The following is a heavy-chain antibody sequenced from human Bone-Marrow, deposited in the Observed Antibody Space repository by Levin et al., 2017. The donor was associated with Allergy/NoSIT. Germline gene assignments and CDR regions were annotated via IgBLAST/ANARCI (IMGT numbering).Heavy chain of an antibody. V-gene: IGHV4-61*01. CDR1: GGSVSTDTYY. CDR2: ISSSGRT. J-gene: IGHJ4*02. Sequence: SETLSLTCNVSGGSVSTDTYYWSWIRQPPGKGLEWIGYISSSGRTYYKPSLLSRITISLHTSKNQFSLKLTSVTPADTAVYYCARDDYSDFTGWVWGQGSLVTVSS. CDR3: ARDDYSDFTGWV. D-gene: IGHD3-9*01.